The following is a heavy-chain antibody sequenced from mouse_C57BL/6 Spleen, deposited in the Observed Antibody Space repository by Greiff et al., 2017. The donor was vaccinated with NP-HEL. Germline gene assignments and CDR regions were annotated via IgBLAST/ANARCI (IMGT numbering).Heavy chain of an antibody. CDR3: ARDYYGTKSSSYWYFDV. V-gene: IGHV1-82*01. J-gene: IGHJ1*03. D-gene: IGHD1-1*01. Sequence: QVQLKESGPELVKPGASVKISCKASGYAFSSSWMNWVKQRPGKGLEWIGRIYPGDGDTTYNGKFKGKATLTADKSSSTAYMQLSSLTSEDSAVYFCARDYYGTKSSSYWYFDVWGTGTTVTVSS. CDR1: GYAFSSSW. CDR2: IYPGDGDT.